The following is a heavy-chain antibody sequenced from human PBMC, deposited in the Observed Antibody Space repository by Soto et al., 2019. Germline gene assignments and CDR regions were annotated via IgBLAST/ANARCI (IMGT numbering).Heavy chain of an antibody. CDR2: ISPYSGNT. V-gene: IGHV1-18*01. J-gene: IGHJ6*02. CDR3: TMADNCRTPTPHAD. CDR1: GYIFVNYG. Sequence: QVQLVQSGDEVRKPGSSVKVSCKASGYIFVNYGIAWVRQAPGQVLEWMGWISPYSGNTHYASKVQGRLTMTTNTSTSTASLDLRNLTSDDTVGYNYTMADNCRTPTPHADWGQVTTV. D-gene: IGHD1-7*01.